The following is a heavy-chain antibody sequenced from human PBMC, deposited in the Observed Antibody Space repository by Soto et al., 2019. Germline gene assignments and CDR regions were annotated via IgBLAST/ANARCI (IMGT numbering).Heavy chain of an antibody. J-gene: IGHJ4*02. Sequence: SVKVSCKASGYTFTSSAVQWVRQARGQRLEWIGWIVVGSAKTNYAQKFQERVTFTRDMSTGTAYMELSSLRSEDTAVYYCAADDMTVVVWGQGTQVTVSS. CDR1: GYTFTSSA. D-gene: IGHD3-22*01. V-gene: IGHV1-58*01. CDR3: AADDMTVVV. CDR2: IVVGSAKT.